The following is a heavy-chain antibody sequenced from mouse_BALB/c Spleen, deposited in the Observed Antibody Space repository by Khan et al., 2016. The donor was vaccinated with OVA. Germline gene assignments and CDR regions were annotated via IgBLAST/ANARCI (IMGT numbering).Heavy chain of an antibody. CDR1: GYSITSNYA. Sequence: EVQLQESGPGLVKPSQSLSLTCTVTGYSITSNYAWSWIRQFPGNKLEWMGYISYSGSTNYNPSLKSRISVPRDTSENQFFLQLNSVTTEDTATYYCARQNYYGYALDYWGQGTSVTVSS. D-gene: IGHD1-1*01. CDR2: ISYSGST. J-gene: IGHJ4*01. V-gene: IGHV3-2*02. CDR3: ARQNYYGYALDY.